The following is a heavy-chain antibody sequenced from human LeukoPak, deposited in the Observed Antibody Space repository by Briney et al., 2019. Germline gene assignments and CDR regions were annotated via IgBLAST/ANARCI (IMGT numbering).Heavy chain of an antibody. Sequence: LSLTCAVSGGSISSGGYSWSWIRQPPGKGLEWIGYIYHSGSTYYNPSLKSRVTISVDRSKNQFSLKLSSVTAADTAVYYCARASYFDWSFDYWAREPWSPSPQ. CDR2: IYHSGST. CDR1: GGSISSGGYS. CDR3: ARASYFDWSFDY. J-gene: IGHJ4*02. D-gene: IGHD3-9*01. V-gene: IGHV4-30-2*01.